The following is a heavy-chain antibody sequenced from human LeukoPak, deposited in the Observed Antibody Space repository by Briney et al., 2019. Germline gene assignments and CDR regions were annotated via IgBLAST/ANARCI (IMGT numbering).Heavy chain of an antibody. CDR3: AGRITMVRGVITDAFDI. Sequence: ASVKVSCKASGYTFTGYYMHWVRQAPGQGLEWMGWINPNIGGTNYAQKFQGRVTMTRDTSISTAYMELSRLRSDDTAVYYCAGRITMVRGVITDAFDIWGQGTMVTVSS. D-gene: IGHD3-10*01. CDR2: INPNIGGT. J-gene: IGHJ3*02. V-gene: IGHV1-2*02. CDR1: GYTFTGYY.